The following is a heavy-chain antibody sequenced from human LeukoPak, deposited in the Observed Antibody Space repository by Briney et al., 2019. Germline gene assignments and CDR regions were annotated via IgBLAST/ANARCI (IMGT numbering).Heavy chain of an antibody. CDR3: PRGVGVYDFWGGYNTGLPFDP. J-gene: IGHJ5*02. CDR2: IYHSGST. V-gene: IGHV4-30-2*01. CDR1: GGSISSGGYS. Sequence: SQTLSLTCAVSGGSISSGGYSWSWIRQPPGKGLEWIGYIYHSGSTYYNPSLKSRVTISVDRSKNQFSLKLSSVTAADTAVYYCPRGVGVYDFWGGYNTGLPFDPWGQEPWSPSPQ. D-gene: IGHD3-3*01.